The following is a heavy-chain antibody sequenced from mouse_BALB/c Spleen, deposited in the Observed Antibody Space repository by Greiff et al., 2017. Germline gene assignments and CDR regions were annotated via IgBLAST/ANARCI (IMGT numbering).Heavy chain of an antibody. Sequence: EVQLQESGAELVKPGASVKLSCTASGFNIKDTYMHWVKQRPEQGLEWIGRIDPANGNTKYDPKFQGKATITADTSSNTAYLQLSSLTSEDTAVYYCARIHGNYVGAMDDWGQGTSVTVSS. J-gene: IGHJ4*01. CDR2: IDPANGNT. V-gene: IGHV14-3*02. CDR3: ARIHGNYVGAMDD. D-gene: IGHD2-1*01. CDR1: GFNIKDTY.